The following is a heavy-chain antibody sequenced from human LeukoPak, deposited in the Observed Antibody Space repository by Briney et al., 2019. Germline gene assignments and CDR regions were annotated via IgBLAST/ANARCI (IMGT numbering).Heavy chain of an antibody. CDR1: GFTFSSYA. D-gene: IGHD6-13*01. V-gene: IGHV3-23*01. J-gene: IGHJ5*02. CDR3: AKGPSKGSSLGWFDP. CDR2: ISGSGGST. Sequence: GGSLRLSCAASGFTFSSYAMSWVRQAPGKGLEWVSAISGSGGSTYYADSVKGRFTISRDNSKNTLYLQMNSLRAEDTAVYHCAKGPSKGSSLGWFDPWGQGTLVTVSS.